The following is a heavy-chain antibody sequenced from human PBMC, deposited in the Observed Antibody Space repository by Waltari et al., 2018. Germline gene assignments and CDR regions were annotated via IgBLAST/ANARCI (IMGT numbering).Heavy chain of an antibody. D-gene: IGHD7-27*01. V-gene: IGHV1-69-2*01. J-gene: IGHJ3*02. CDR1: GYTFTDYY. Sequence: EVQLVQSGAEVKKPGATVKISCKASGYTFTDYYMHWVQQAPGKGLEWMGRVDPEDGETRYAEKFQGRVTRTADTSTDTAYMELSSLRSEDTAVYYCAKPRRVASWGHDAFDIWGQGTMVTVSS. CDR3: AKPRRVASWGHDAFDI. CDR2: VDPEDGET.